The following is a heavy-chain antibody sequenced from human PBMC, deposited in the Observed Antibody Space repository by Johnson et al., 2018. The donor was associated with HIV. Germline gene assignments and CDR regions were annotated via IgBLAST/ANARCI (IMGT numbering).Heavy chain of an antibody. J-gene: IGHJ3*02. CDR3: ARETAYCGGDCSGAFDI. CDR2: ISYDGSTK. D-gene: IGHD2-21*01. CDR1: GFTFSSYA. V-gene: IGHV3-30*04. Sequence: MQLVESGGGVVQPGRSLRLSCAASGFTFSSYAMHWVRQAPGKGLEWVAVISYDGSTKYYADSVKGRFTISRDNSKNTLYLQMNSLRAEDTAVYYCARETAYCGGDCSGAFDIWGQGTMVNVSS.